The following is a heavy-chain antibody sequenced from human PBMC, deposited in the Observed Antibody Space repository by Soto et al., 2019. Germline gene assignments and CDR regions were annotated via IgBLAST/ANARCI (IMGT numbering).Heavy chain of an antibody. J-gene: IGHJ4*02. CDR1: GYTFNFYG. CDR3: ARIGVSSGHESPDFDS. CDR2: ISGFNGNT. V-gene: IGHV1-18*01. Sequence: GASVKGSCKASGYTFNFYGITWVRQAPGQGLEWMGWISGFNGNTNYAADLQGRVTMTTDTSTSTAYMELRGLRSDDTAVYYCARIGVSSGHESPDFDSWGQGNLVTGSA. D-gene: IGHD3-16*01.